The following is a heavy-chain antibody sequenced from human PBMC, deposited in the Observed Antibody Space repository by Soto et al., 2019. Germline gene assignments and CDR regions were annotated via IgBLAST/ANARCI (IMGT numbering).Heavy chain of an antibody. D-gene: IGHD3-22*01. CDR2: ISRRGGST. V-gene: IGHV3-23*01. CDR3: AKDRYYYDSSGYYYTLFDP. Sequence: KGLECVSAISRRGGSTYYADSVKGRFTISRDNSNNTLYLQMNSLRAEDTAVYYCAKDRYYYDSSGYYYTLFDPWRQRTLVTVSS. J-gene: IGHJ5*02.